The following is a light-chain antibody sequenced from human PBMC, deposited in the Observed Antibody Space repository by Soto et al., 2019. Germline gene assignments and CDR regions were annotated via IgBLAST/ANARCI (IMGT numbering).Light chain of an antibody. Sequence: DIQMTQSPPTLSASVGDRVTITCRASQSISSWLAWYQQKPGKAPKLLIYDASSLESGVPSGFSGSGSGTEFTLTISSLQPDDFATYYCQQYNSYSSTFGQGTKVDIK. CDR3: QQYNSYSST. J-gene: IGKJ1*01. V-gene: IGKV1-5*01. CDR1: QSISSW. CDR2: DAS.